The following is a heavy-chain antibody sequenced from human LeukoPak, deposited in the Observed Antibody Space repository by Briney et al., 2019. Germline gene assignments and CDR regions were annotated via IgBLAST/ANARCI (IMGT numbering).Heavy chain of an antibody. Sequence: GGSLRLSCAASGFTVSSNYMSWVRQAPGKGLEWVSVIYSGGSTYYADSVKGRFTISRDNSKNTLYLQMNSLRAEDTAVYYCASRLGYCSGGSCYPRDYWGQGTLVTVSS. CDR1: GFTVSSNY. V-gene: IGHV3-53*01. J-gene: IGHJ4*02. CDR2: IYSGGST. D-gene: IGHD2-15*01. CDR3: ASRLGYCSGGSCYPRDY.